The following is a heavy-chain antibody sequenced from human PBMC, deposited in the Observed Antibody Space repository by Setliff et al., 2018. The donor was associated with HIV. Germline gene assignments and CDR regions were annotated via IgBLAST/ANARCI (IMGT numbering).Heavy chain of an antibody. CDR3: ATDPGYSSTWYSESFQH. J-gene: IGHJ1*01. CDR1: GYNFTSHD. D-gene: IGHD6-13*01. V-gene: IGHV1-8*01. Sequence: ASVKVSCKASGYNFTSHDINWVRQAPGQGLEWMGWVNPNSGNTGYAQKFQGRVPMTRNTSISTAYMELSSLRSDDTAMYYCATDPGYSSTWYSESFQHWGQGTVVTVSS. CDR2: VNPNSGNT.